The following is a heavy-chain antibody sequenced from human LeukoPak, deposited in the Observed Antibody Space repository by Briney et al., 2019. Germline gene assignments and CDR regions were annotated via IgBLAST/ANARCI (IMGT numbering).Heavy chain of an antibody. D-gene: IGHD5-24*01. CDR1: GGSISSSSSY. V-gene: IGHV4-39*01. J-gene: IGHJ6*03. CDR2: IYYSGST. Sequence: SETLSLTCTVSGGSISSSSSYWGWIRQAPEKGLEWIGTIYYSGSTYYNPSVKSRVTISVDTSKNQFSLKLSSVTAADTAVYYCARGRRDGYTLYYMDVWAKGTTVTISS. CDR3: ARGRRDGYTLYYMDV.